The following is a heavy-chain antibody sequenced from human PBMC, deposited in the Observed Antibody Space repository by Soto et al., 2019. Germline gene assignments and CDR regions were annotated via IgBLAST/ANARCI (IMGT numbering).Heavy chain of an antibody. J-gene: IGHJ5*02. V-gene: IGHV3-11*01. Sequence: XGSLRRSIAASGLIFSDYYVSWIRQTPGKGLEWISDISSSGRTIYYADSLKGRLTISRDNAKKSLYLQMNSLRAEDTAVHHCEGGPTNWFDPWGQGTLVTVPS. D-gene: IGHD3-16*01. CDR1: GLIFSDYY. CDR3: EGGPTNWFDP. CDR2: ISSSGRTI.